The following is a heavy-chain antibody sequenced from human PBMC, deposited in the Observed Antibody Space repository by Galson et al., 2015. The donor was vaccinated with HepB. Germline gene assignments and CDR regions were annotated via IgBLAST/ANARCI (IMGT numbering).Heavy chain of an antibody. D-gene: IGHD3-16*02. J-gene: IGHJ1*01. CDR3: ARDHQGYRAYAEYSQH. V-gene: IGHV3-21*01. Sequence: SLRLSCAASGFTFSNYIMNWVRQAPGKGLEWVSSISSSSSYLYYADSVKGRFTISRDNAKNSLYLQMNSLRAEDTAVYYCARDHQGYRAYAEYSQHWGQGTLVTVS. CDR1: GFTFSNYI. CDR2: ISSSSSYL.